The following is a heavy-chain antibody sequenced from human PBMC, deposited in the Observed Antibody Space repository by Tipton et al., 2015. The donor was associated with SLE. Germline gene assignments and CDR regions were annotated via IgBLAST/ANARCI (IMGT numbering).Heavy chain of an antibody. J-gene: IGHJ5*02. D-gene: IGHD6-19*01. CDR3: ARDPAVVGDNWFDP. CDR1: GFTFSNYL. Sequence: SLRLSCAASGFTFSNYLMTWIRQTPEKGLEWVGNIKEDGGVKYFVDSVEGRFIISRDNAKNSLFLLMNSLRAEDTAVYYCARDPAVVGDNWFDPWGQGTLVTVSS. V-gene: IGHV3-7*01. CDR2: IKEDGGVK.